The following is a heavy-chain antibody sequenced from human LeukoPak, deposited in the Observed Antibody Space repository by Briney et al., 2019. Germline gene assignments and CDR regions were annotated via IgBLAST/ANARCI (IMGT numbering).Heavy chain of an antibody. CDR1: GDSVSSNSAA. J-gene: IGHJ5*02. D-gene: IGHD3-9*01. V-gene: IGHV6-1*01. Sequence: SQTLSLTCAISGDSVSSNSAAWNRIRQSPSRGLEWLGRTYYRSKWYNDYAVSVKSRITINPDTSKNQFSPQLNSVTPEDTAVYYCARCEVGPFDWGRNWFDPWGQGTLVTVSS. CDR3: ARCEVGPFDWGRNWFDP. CDR2: TYYRSKWYN.